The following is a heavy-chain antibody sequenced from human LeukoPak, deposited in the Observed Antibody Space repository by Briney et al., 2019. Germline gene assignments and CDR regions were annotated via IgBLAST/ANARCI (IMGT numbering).Heavy chain of an antibody. CDR1: GFTFSSYG. CDR2: IWYDGSNK. Sequence: GGSLRLSCAASGFTFSSYGMHWVRQAPGKGLEWVAVIWYDGSNKYYADSVKGRFTISRDNSKNTLYLQMNSLRAEDTAVYYCARERAGRIQLWPTDYWGQGTLVTVSS. CDR3: ARERAGRIQLWPTDY. J-gene: IGHJ4*02. D-gene: IGHD5-18*01. V-gene: IGHV3-33*01.